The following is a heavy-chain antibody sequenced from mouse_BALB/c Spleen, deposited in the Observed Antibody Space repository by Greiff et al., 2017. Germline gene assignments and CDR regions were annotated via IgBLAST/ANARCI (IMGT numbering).Heavy chain of an antibody. Sequence: EVKLMESGGGLVQPGGSMKLSCVASGFTFSNYWMNWVRQSPEKGLEWVAEIRLKSNNYATHYAESVKGRFTISRDDSKSSVYLQMNNLRAEDTGIYYCTRDDGDMRLRTWFAYWGQGTLVTVSA. CDR1: GFTFSNYW. J-gene: IGHJ3*01. CDR3: TRDDGDMRLRTWFAY. D-gene: IGHD2-4*01. CDR2: IRLKSNNYAT. V-gene: IGHV6-6*02.